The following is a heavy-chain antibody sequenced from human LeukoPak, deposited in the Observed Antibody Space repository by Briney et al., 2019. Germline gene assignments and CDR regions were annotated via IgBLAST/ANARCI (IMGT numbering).Heavy chain of an antibody. CDR2: IIPIFGTA. Sequence: ASVKVSCKASGYTFNRYGTSWVRQAPGQGLEWMGGIIPIFGTANYAQKFQGRVTITADESTSTAYMELSSLRSEDTAVYYCARDEYYYDSSGYASPIYYFDYWGQGTLVTVSS. V-gene: IGHV1-69*13. CDR1: GYTFNRYG. J-gene: IGHJ4*02. D-gene: IGHD3-22*01. CDR3: ARDEYYYDSSGYASPIYYFDY.